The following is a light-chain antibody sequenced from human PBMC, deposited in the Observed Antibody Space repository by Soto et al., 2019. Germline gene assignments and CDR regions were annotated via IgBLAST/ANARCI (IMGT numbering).Light chain of an antibody. CDR1: QSLLHSNGYNY. CDR3: QQYGSSRT. CDR2: GAS. J-gene: IGKJ1*01. V-gene: IGKV3-20*01. Sequence: DIVVTQSPLSLPVTPGEPASISCRSSQSLLHSNGYNYLDWYQQKPGQAPRLLIYGASSRATGIPDRFSGSGSGTDFTLTISRLEPEDFAVYYCQQYGSSRTFGQGTKVDIK.